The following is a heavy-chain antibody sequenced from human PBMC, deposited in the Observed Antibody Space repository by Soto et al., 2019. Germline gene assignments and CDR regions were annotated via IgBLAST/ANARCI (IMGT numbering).Heavy chain of an antibody. CDR3: ARCHYSGSARTYGMDV. CDR2: ISGESGFK. J-gene: IGHJ6*02. V-gene: IGHV3-21*01. CDR1: GFSIRSFN. Sequence: KSGGSLRLSCEASGFSIRSFNMNWVRQAPGKGLEWVASISGESGFKYYTEAVKGRFTISRDNSKNTLYLQMNSLRGEDTAVYHCARCHYSGSARTYGMDVWGQGTTVTVSS. D-gene: IGHD3-10*01.